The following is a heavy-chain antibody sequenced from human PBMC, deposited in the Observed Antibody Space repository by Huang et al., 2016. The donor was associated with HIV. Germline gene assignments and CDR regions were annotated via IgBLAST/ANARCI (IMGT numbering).Heavy chain of an antibody. CDR3: ARVANWAHWYFDL. D-gene: IGHD7-27*01. CDR1: GGTFSRYA. Sequence: QVQLVQSGAEVKKPGSSVKVSCKASGGTFSRYAISWVRQAPGKGLGWMGGIIPIFGTANYAQKFQGRVTITADESTSTAYRELSSLRSEDTAVYFWARVANWAHWYFDLWGRGTLVTVSS. CDR2: IIPIFGTA. J-gene: IGHJ2*01. V-gene: IGHV1-69*13.